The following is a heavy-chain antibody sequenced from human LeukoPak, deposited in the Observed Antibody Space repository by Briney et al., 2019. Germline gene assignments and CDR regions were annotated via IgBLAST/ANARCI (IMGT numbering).Heavy chain of an antibody. D-gene: IGHD1-26*01. Sequence: GGSLRLSCAASGIIFSNYAMHWVRQGPGKGLECISTISSDGGSTYYANSVKGRFTISRDNSKNTLYLQMGGLRAEDMAVYYCARGRQGAKTRYFDLWGRGTRVTVSS. V-gene: IGHV3-64*01. J-gene: IGHJ2*01. CDR3: ARGRQGAKTRYFDL. CDR1: GIIFSNYA. CDR2: ISSDGGST.